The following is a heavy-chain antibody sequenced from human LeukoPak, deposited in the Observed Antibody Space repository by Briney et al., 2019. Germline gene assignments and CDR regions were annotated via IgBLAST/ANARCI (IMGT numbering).Heavy chain of an antibody. D-gene: IGHD2-15*01. CDR3: ARVVAATRIDY. Sequence: ASVKVSCKASGYTLNDYYMQLERQAPGQRLECVGWINPNSGVTNYAQKSRGRVTMTRDTSTSPASMELSRRTSDDTAIYYCARVVAATRIDYWGQGTLVTVSS. V-gene: IGHV1-2*02. J-gene: IGHJ4*02. CDR1: GYTLNDYY. CDR2: INPNSGVT.